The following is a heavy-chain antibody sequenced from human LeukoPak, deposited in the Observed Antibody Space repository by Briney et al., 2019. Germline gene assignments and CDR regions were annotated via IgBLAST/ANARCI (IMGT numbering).Heavy chain of an antibody. J-gene: IGHJ4*02. V-gene: IGHV1-2*06. D-gene: IGHD3-22*01. Sequence: ASVKVSCKASGYTFTGYYMHWVRQAPGQGLEWMGQINPNSGGTNYAQKFQGRVTMTRDTSISTAYMELSRLRSDDTAVYYCAISFPPRDSSGYYDPYYFDYWGQGTLVTVSS. CDR1: GYTFTGYY. CDR2: INPNSGGT. CDR3: AISFPPRDSSGYYDPYYFDY.